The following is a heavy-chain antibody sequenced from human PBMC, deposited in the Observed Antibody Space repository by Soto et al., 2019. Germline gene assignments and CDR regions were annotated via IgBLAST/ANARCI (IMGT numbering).Heavy chain of an antibody. D-gene: IGHD6-19*01. CDR3: ARDLRVGTVAGTKPSGMDV. J-gene: IGHJ6*02. V-gene: IGHV1-69*12. CDR1: GGTFSSYA. Sequence: QVQLVQSGAEVKKPGSSVKVSCKASGGTFSSYAISWVRQAPGQGLEWMGGIIPIFGTANYAQKFQGRVTITADESTSTAYMELSSLRSEDTAVYYCARDLRVGTVAGTKPSGMDVWGQGTTVTVSS. CDR2: IIPIFGTA.